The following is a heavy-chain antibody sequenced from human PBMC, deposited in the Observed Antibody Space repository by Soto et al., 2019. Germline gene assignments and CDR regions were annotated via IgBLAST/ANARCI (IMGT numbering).Heavy chain of an antibody. CDR3: IGLGTTIDY. Sequence: PSETMSLTCPFSGGSISSSSYYWGWIRQPPGKGLEWIGSIYYSGSTYYNPSLKSRVTISVDTSKNQFSLKLSSVTAADTAVYFGIGLGTTIDYWGQGTLVTVSS. CDR2: IYYSGST. J-gene: IGHJ4*02. CDR1: GGSISSSSYY. D-gene: IGHD1-7*01. V-gene: IGHV4-39*01.